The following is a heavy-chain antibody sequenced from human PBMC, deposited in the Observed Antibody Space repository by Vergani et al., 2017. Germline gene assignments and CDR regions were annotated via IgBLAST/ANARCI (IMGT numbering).Heavy chain of an antibody. CDR1: GFTFSSYW. Sequence: EVQLVESGGGLVQPGGSLRLSCAASGFTFSSYWMSWVRQAPGKGLEWVANIKQDGSEKYYVDSVKGRFTISRDNAKNSLYLQMNSQRAEDTAVYYCARDVHYDILTGYLYGMDVWGQGTTVTVSS. D-gene: IGHD3-9*01. V-gene: IGHV3-7*01. CDR3: ARDVHYDILTGYLYGMDV. J-gene: IGHJ6*02. CDR2: IKQDGSEK.